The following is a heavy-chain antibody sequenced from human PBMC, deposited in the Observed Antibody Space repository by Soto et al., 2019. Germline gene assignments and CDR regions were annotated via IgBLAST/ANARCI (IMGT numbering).Heavy chain of an antibody. CDR3: ARLGGYFQALDS. J-gene: IGHJ4*02. CDR2: VYFAGTT. CDR1: GGSITPYY. D-gene: IGHD3-22*01. Sequence: QVQLQESGPGLVKPSETLSLTCTVSGGSITPYYWSWIRQPPGKGLEWIGYVYFAGTTTYNPSLKSRVTMSVDTSENQFSLKLSSVTAADTVVYYCARLGGYFQALDSWGQGTLVTVSS. V-gene: IGHV4-59*08.